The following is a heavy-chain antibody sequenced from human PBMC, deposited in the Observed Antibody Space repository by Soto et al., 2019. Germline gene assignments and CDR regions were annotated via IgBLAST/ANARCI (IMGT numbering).Heavy chain of an antibody. D-gene: IGHD5-12*01. V-gene: IGHV1-18*01. J-gene: IGHJ4*02. CDR1: GYTFTDNS. CDR3: ARGGGYAVDF. Sequence: QVQLAQSGGELRKPGASVKVSCKASGYTFTDNSITWVRQAPGQGLEWMGWINTDTGATRSTQKFQDRVTMTTDTSTSTAYLELTGLRSDDTAIYYCARGGGYAVDFWGQGTLVAVSS. CDR2: INTDTGAT.